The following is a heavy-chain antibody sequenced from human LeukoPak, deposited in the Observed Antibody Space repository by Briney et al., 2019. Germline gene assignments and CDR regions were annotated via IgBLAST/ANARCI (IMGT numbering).Heavy chain of an antibody. CDR1: GFTFSSYG. D-gene: IGHD6-13*01. J-gene: IGHJ3*02. V-gene: IGHV3-30*03. CDR3: ARMVTDSSSWYRFDAFDI. Sequence: QAGGSLRLSCAASGFTFSSYGMHWVRQAPGKGLEWVAVISYDGSNKYYADSVKGRFTISRDNSKNTLYLQMNSLRAEDTAVYYCARMVTDSSSWYRFDAFDIWGQGTMVTVSS. CDR2: ISYDGSNK.